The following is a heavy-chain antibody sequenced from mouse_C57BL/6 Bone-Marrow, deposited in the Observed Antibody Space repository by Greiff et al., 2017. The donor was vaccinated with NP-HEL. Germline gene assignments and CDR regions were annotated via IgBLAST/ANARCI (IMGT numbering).Heavy chain of an antibody. D-gene: IGHD1-1*01. CDR2: IYPGNSDT. CDR1: GYTFTSYW. Sequence: EVQLQQSGTVLARPGASVKMSCKTSGYTFTSYWMHWVKQRPGQGLEWIGAIYPGNSDTSYNQKFKGKAKLTAVTSASTAYMELSSLTNEDSAVYYCLYDHDGSWYFDVWGTGTTVTVSS. V-gene: IGHV1-5*01. CDR3: LYDHDGSWYFDV. J-gene: IGHJ1*03.